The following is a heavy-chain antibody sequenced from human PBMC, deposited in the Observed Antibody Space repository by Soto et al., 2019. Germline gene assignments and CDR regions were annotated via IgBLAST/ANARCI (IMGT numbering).Heavy chain of an antibody. CDR3: ARRYCSSTSCYTGYSYGSAFDY. J-gene: IGHJ4*02. V-gene: IGHV1-69*13. Sequence: GASVKVSCKASGGTFSSYAISWVRQAPGQGLEWMGGITPIFGTANYAQKFQGRVTITADESTSTAYMELSSLRSEDTAVYYCARRYCSSTSCYTGYSYGSAFDYWGQGTLVTVS. CDR1: GGTFSSYA. CDR2: ITPIFGTA. D-gene: IGHD2-2*02.